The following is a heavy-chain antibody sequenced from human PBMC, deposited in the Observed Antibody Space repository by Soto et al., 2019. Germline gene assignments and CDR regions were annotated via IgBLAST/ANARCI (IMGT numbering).Heavy chain of an antibody. V-gene: IGHV3-23*01. J-gene: IGHJ6*03. CDR2: ISPGGDST. D-gene: IGHD1-1*01. CDR1: GFNFNIYA. CDR3: AKALGNPYYYYYMDV. Sequence: EVQLLESGGGLVQPGGSLRLSCAASGFNFNIYAMTWVRQAPGKGLEWVSTISPGGDSTYFADSVKGRVTISRDNSKNTPSLQMNSLRAEDTATYFCAKALGNPYYYYYMDVWGTGTTLTVFS.